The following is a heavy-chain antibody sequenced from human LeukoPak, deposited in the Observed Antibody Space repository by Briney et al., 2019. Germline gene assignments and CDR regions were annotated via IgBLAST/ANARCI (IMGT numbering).Heavy chain of an antibody. CDR3: ARQTTILTTLNY. CDR1: GDSFTSYW. J-gene: IGHJ4*02. CDR2: IYPGDSDT. Sequence: GESLKISCKGSGDSFTSYWLGWVRQMPGKGLEWMGIIYPGDSDTRYSPSFQGQVTISADKSISPAYLQWSSLKASDTAMYYCARQTTILTTLNYWGEGTLVTVS. D-gene: IGHD4-11*01. V-gene: IGHV5-51*01.